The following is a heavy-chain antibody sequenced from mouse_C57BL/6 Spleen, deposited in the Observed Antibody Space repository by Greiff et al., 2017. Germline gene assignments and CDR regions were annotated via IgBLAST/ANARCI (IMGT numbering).Heavy chain of an antibody. CDR3: AREYYGSSLYYYAMDY. Sequence: QVQLKESGAELVKPGASVKLSCKASGYTFTSYWMHWVKQRPGRGLEWIGRIDPNSGGTKYNEKFKSKATLTVDKPSSTAYMQLSSLTSEDSAVYYCAREYYGSSLYYYAMDYWGQGTSVTVSS. CDR1: GYTFTSYW. V-gene: IGHV1-72*01. J-gene: IGHJ4*01. D-gene: IGHD1-1*01. CDR2: IDPNSGGT.